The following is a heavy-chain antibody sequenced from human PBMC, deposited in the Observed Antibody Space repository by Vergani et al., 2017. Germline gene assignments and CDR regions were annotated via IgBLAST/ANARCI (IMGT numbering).Heavy chain of an antibody. CDR3: ARDLRLLYNRFDP. D-gene: IGHD1-14*01. Sequence: QVQLVESGGGVVQPGWSLRLCCAASGFTFNQYGMHWVRQAPGKGLEWVAVTWYDGNNKQYADSVKGRFTISRDNSKSTMYLQMNSLRDEDTGVYYCARDLRLLYNRFDPWGQGTLVTVSS. V-gene: IGHV3-33*01. CDR1: GFTFNQYG. CDR2: TWYDGNNK. J-gene: IGHJ5*02.